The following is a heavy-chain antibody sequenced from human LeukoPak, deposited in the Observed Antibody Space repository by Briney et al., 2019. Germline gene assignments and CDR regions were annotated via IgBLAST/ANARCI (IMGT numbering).Heavy chain of an antibody. Sequence: ASVKVSCKVSGYTLTELSMHWVRQAPGKGLEWMGGFDPEDGETIYAQKFQGRVTMTEDTSTDTAYMELSSLRTEDTAVYYCARGLELWQTHYYYYMDVWGKGTTVTVSS. CDR3: ARGLELWQTHYYYYMDV. D-gene: IGHD5-18*01. CDR1: GYTLTELS. CDR2: FDPEDGET. J-gene: IGHJ6*03. V-gene: IGHV1-24*01.